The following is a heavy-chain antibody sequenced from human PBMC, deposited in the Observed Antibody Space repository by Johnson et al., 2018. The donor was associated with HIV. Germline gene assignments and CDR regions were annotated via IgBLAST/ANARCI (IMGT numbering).Heavy chain of an antibody. CDR1: GFTVSSNY. V-gene: IGHV3-66*02. CDR3: AKGGVGAMAGIDWG. Sequence: MQLVESGGGLVQPGGSLRLSCAASGFTVSSNYMSWVRQAPGKGLEWVSIIYSGGRAYYADSVKGRFTISRDNAKNSLYLQMNSLRAEDTALYYCAKGGVGAMAGIDWGWGQGTMVTVSS. CDR2: IYSGGRA. D-gene: IGHD6-19*01. J-gene: IGHJ3*01.